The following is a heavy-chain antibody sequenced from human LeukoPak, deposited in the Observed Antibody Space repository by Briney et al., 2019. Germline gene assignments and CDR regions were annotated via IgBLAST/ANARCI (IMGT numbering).Heavy chain of an antibody. V-gene: IGHV1-2*02. J-gene: IGHJ6*03. CDR2: INPNSGGT. CDR3: ARVKSSYYYDSSGYYFSYYYYMDV. CDR1: GYTFTGYY. D-gene: IGHD3-22*01. Sequence: ASVKVSCKASGYTFTGYYMHWVRQAPGQGLEWMGWINPNSGGTNYAQKLQGRVTMTTDTSTSTAYMELRSLRSDDTAVYYCARVKSSYYYDSSGYYFSYYYYMDVWGKGTTVTVSS.